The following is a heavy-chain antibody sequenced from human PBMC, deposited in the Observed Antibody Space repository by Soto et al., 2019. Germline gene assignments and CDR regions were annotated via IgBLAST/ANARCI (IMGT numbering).Heavy chain of an antibody. V-gene: IGHV4-39*01. CDR1: GRSISSSSYY. Sequence: XETLSLTCTVAGRSISSSSYYWGWIRQPPGKGLEWIGSIYYSGSTYYNPSLKSRVTISVDTSKNQFSLKLSSVTAADTAVYYCARHRGFSAFDIWGQGPMVTVSS. CDR2: IYYSGST. D-gene: IGHD3-10*01. CDR3: ARHRGFSAFDI. J-gene: IGHJ3*02.